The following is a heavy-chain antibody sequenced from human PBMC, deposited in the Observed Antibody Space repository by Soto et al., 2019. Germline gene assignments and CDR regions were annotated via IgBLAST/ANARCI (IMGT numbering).Heavy chain of an antibody. CDR3: ARVGGTLEAFDI. D-gene: IGHD3-3*01. CDR2: TSARNGNT. J-gene: IGHJ3*02. CDR1: GYTFINYG. Sequence: QVHLVQSGVEVKKPGASVKVSCKASGYTFINYGISWVRQAPGHGLEWMGWTSARNGNTKDAQKLQGRVTMTTDTSTSTAYMEQRSLRSEDTALYYCARVGGTLEAFDIWGQGTMVTVSS. V-gene: IGHV1-18*01.